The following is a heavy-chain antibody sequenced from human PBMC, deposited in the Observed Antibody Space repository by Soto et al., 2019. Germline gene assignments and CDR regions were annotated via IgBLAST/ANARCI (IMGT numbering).Heavy chain of an antibody. D-gene: IGHD2-15*01. CDR1: GFTFSSYG. J-gene: IGHJ3*02. Sequence: QVQLVESGGGVVQPGRSLRLSCESSGFTFSSYGMHWVRQAPGKGLAWVAVISYDGSNKYYADSLKGRFTISRDNSKNTMYLQMNRLRAEDTAVYYCAKDRYCSGSSCYFDAFDIWGQGTMVTVSS. CDR2: ISYDGSNK. CDR3: AKDRYCSGSSCYFDAFDI. V-gene: IGHV3-30*18.